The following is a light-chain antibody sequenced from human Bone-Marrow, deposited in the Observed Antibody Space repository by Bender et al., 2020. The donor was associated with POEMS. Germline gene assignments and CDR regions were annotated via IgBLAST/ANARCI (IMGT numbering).Light chain of an antibody. CDR3: TSYAGGHNLI. CDR1: SSDVGAYDY. CDR2: EVY. V-gene: IGLV2-8*01. J-gene: IGLJ2*01. Sequence: QSVLTQPPSASGSPGQSVTISCTGTSSDVGAYDYVSWYQQHPGKAPKLIIFEVYKRPSGVPDRFSGSKSGNTASLTVSRLQAEDEADYHCTSYAGGHNLIFGGGTKLTVL.